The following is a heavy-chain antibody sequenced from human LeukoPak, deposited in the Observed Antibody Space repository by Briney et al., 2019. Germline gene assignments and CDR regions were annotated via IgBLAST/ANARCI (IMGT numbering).Heavy chain of an antibody. CDR1: GYTFTGYY. Sequence: ASVKVSCKASGYTFTGYYMHWVRQAPGHGLEWMGWINPNSGGTNYAQKFQGRVTITADKSTSTAYMELSSLRSEDTAVYYCAREYSSSSWECWGQGTLVTVSS. D-gene: IGHD6-6*01. CDR2: INPNSGGT. CDR3: AREYSSSSWEC. V-gene: IGHV1-2*02. J-gene: IGHJ4*02.